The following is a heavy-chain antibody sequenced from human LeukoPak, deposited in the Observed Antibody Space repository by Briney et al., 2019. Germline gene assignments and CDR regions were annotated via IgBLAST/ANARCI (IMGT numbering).Heavy chain of an antibody. CDR3: ARAPLYDFWSGYSDYYYYMDV. D-gene: IGHD3-3*01. Sequence: GGSLRLSCAASGFTFSSYAMHWVRQAPGKGLEYVSAISSNGGSTYYANSVKGRFTISRDNSKNTLYLQMGSLRAEDMAVYYCARAPLYDFWSGYSDYYYYMDVWGKGTTVTVSS. J-gene: IGHJ6*03. CDR2: ISSNGGST. V-gene: IGHV3-64*01. CDR1: GFTFSSYA.